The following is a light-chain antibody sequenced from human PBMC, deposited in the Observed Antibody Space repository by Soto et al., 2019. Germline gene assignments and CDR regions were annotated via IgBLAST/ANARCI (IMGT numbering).Light chain of an antibody. Sequence: DIQMTQSPSSVSASVGDTVTISCRASQSLDNWLAWYQQKPGNAPRLLIYAAYTLENGVPSRFSGSGSGSDFTLTISSLQPEDCATYDCQQAKSFPYTFGQGTKVEI. V-gene: IGKV1-12*01. CDR3: QQAKSFPYT. CDR1: QSLDNW. CDR2: AAY. J-gene: IGKJ2*01.